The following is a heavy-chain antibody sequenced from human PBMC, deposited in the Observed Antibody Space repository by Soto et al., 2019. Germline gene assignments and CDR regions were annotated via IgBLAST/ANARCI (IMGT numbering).Heavy chain of an antibody. CDR1: GFSLSSHA. CDR3: ARGGRRSGSYADAFDI. Sequence: GGSLRLSCVASGFSLSSHAVSWVRQAPGKGLEWVSAISGSGGSTYYADSVKGRFTISRDNSKNTLYLQMNSLRAEDTAVYYCARGGRRSGSYADAFDIWGQGTMVTVSS. CDR2: ISGSGGST. D-gene: IGHD1-26*01. J-gene: IGHJ3*02. V-gene: IGHV3-23*01.